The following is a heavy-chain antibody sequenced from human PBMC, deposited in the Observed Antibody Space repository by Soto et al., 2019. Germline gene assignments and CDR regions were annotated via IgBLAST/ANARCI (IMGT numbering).Heavy chain of an antibody. V-gene: IGHV1-2*02. CDR1: GYTFTGYY. CDR2: INPNSGGT. CDR3: ARASREIFGVARLYYFDY. Sequence: ASVKVSCKASGYTFTGYYMHWVRQAPGQGLEWMGWINPNSGGTNYAQKFQGRVTMTRDTSISTAYMGLSRLRSDDTAVYYCARASREIFGVARLYYFDYWGQGTLVTVSS. J-gene: IGHJ4*02. D-gene: IGHD3-3*01.